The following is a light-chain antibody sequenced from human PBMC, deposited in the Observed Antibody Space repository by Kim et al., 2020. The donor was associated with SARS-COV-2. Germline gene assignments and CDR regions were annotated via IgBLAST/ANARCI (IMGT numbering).Light chain of an antibody. J-gene: IGKJ4*01. CDR3: QQRSNWPQLT. V-gene: IGKV3-11*01. Sequence: SRGEIATLFSRASKRVSSNVAWYQQKPGQAPRLLNYDESNRATGIPDRFSGSGSGTDFTLTISSLEPEDFAVYYCQQRSNWPQLTFGGGTKVDIK. CDR2: DES. CDR1: KRVSSN.